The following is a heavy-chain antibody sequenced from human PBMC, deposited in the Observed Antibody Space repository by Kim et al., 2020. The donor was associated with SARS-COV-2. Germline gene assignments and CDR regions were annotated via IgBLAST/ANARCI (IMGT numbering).Heavy chain of an antibody. Sequence: GRFTISRDHSKNTLYLQMNSLRAEDTAVYYCAKDRGFYDSSGYEDYGMDVWGQGTTVTVSS. CDR3: AKDRGFYDSSGYEDYGMDV. J-gene: IGHJ6*02. D-gene: IGHD3-22*01. V-gene: IGHV3-30*02.